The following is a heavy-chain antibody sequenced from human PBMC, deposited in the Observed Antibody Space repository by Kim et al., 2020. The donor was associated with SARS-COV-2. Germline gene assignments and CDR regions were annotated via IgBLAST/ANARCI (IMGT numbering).Heavy chain of an antibody. Sequence: ASVKVSCKASGYTFTNYGINWVRQVPGQGLEWMGWISTYNGNTNYAQNLQGRVTMTTDTSTSTVYMDLRSLRSDDTAVYYCARLYDSSVYYYYYGMDVWGQGTTVTVSS. D-gene: IGHD3-10*01. V-gene: IGHV1-18*01. J-gene: IGHJ6*02. CDR1: GYTFTNYG. CDR3: ARLYDSSVYYYYYGMDV. CDR2: ISTYNGNT.